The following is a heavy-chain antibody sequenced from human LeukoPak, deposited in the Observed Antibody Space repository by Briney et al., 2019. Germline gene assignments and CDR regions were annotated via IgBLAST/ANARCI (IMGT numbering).Heavy chain of an antibody. Sequence: GGSLRLSCAASGFSFSSYWMTWVRQAPGKGLEWVARIDQRGSDKHYVDSVKGRFTVSRDNAKNSLFLQMNSLRDEDTAVYYCTRGGAARPDYWGQGTLVTVSS. J-gene: IGHJ4*02. V-gene: IGHV3-7*01. D-gene: IGHD6-6*01. CDR2: IDQRGSDK. CDR3: TRGGAARPDY. CDR1: GFSFSSYW.